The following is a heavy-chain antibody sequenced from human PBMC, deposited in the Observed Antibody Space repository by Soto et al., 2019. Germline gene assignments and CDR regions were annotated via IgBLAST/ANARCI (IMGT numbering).Heavy chain of an antibody. D-gene: IGHD6-25*01. J-gene: IGHJ6*02. V-gene: IGHV4-34*01. CDR1: GGSFSGFY. Sequence: SETLSLTCGDYGGSFSGFYWSWVRQTPGGGLEWIGEINHSGTTNYNPSFQNRVTISVDKSTNNFSLKMTSVTAADAAVYYCARGRGYVYGSNFYGLDVWGQGTTVTVSS. CDR2: INHSGTT. CDR3: ARGRGYVYGSNFYGLDV.